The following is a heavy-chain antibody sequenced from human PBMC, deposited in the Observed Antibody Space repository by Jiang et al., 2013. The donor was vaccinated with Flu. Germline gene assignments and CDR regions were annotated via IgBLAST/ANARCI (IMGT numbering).Heavy chain of an antibody. V-gene: IGHV4-39*01. D-gene: IGHD5-12*01. J-gene: IGHJ4*02. CDR3: ASRYSGYEWNYYFDY. CDR1: GGSISSSSYY. CDR2: IYYSGST. Sequence: GPGLVKPSETLSLTCTVSGGSISSSSYYWGWIRQPPGKGLEWIGSIYYSGSTYYNPSLKSRVTISVDTSKNQFSLKLSSVTAADTAVYYCASRYSGYEWNYYFDYWGQGTLVTVSS.